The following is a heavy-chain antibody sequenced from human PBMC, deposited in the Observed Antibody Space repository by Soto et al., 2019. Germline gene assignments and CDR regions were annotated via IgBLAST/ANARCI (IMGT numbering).Heavy chain of an antibody. CDR1: SVSKAW. J-gene: IGHJ4*02. V-gene: IGHV3-15*07. CDR3: TTDRLGATPLDY. D-gene: IGHD1-26*01. Sequence: SVSKAWVKWVPQAPGEGLEWVGRIKSKTDGGTTDYAAPVKGRFTISRDDSKNTLYLQMNSLKTEDTAVYYCTTDRLGATPLDYWGQGTLVTVSS. CDR2: IKSKTDGGTT.